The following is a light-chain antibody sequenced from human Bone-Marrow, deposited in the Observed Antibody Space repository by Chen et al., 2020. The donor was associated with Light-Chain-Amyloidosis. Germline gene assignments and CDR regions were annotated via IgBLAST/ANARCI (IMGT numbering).Light chain of an antibody. CDR1: QSINSW. CDR2: KSS. Sequence: IQMTQSPSTLSASVGDRVNSTCGASQSINSWLACYQQKPGKAPKLLMYKSSTLESGVSSSFSGSGSGTVFTLTISGLQADDLATYYCQRDYSYPYSFGQGTKLEIK. V-gene: IGKV1-5*03. J-gene: IGKJ2*03. CDR3: QRDYSYPYS.